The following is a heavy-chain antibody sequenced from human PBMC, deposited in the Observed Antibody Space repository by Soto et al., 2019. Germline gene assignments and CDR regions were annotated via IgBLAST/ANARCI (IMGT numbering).Heavy chain of an antibody. CDR3: ASGETPIDY. J-gene: IGHJ4*02. CDR2: ISAYNGNT. D-gene: IGHD3-10*01. V-gene: IGHV1-18*01. Sequence: QVQLVQSGAEVKKPGASVKVSCKASGYTFTNFGISWVRQAPGQGLEWMGWISAYNGNTNYAQKFQGRVTMTPDTSTSTAYMEVRGLRFDDTAVYYCASGETPIDYWGQGTLVTVSS. CDR1: GYTFTNFG.